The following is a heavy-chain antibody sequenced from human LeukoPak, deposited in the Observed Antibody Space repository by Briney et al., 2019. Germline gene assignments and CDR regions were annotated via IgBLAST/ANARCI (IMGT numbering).Heavy chain of an antibody. V-gene: IGHV3-7*04. J-gene: IGHJ4*02. Sequence: GGSLRLSCAASGFTFRSYWMSWVRQAPGKGLEWVANIKQDGSEKYYVDSVKGRFTASRDNAKNSLYLQMKSLRAEDTAVYYCARVYDFWSGYYRDYWGQGTLVTVSS. D-gene: IGHD3-3*01. CDR3: ARVYDFWSGYYRDY. CDR1: GFTFRSYW. CDR2: IKQDGSEK.